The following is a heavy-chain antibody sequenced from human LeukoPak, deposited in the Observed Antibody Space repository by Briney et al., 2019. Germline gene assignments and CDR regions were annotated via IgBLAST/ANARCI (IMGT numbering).Heavy chain of an antibody. Sequence: SQTLSLTCTVSGGSISSGGYYWSWIRQPPGKGLEWIGYIYQSGSTYYNPSLKSRVTISVDRSKNQFSLKLSSVTAADTAVYYCARVDSYYYFDYWGQGTLVTVSS. CDR3: ARVDSYYYFDY. CDR1: GGSISSGGYY. CDR2: IYQSGST. D-gene: IGHD1-26*01. J-gene: IGHJ4*02. V-gene: IGHV4-30-2*01.